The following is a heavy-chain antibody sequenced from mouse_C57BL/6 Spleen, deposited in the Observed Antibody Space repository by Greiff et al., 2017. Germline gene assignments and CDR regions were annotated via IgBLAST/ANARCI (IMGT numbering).Heavy chain of an antibody. CDR3: ARGGNDGPDY. CDR2: IYTSDSET. V-gene: IGHV1-61*01. CDR1: GYTFTSYW. D-gene: IGHD2-3*01. J-gene: IGHJ2*01. Sequence: QVQLQQPGAELVRPGSSVKLSCKASGYTFTSYWMDWVKQRPGQGLEWIGNIYTSDSETHYNQKFKDKATLTVDKSSSTAYMQLSSLTSEDSAVYYCARGGNDGPDYWGQGTTLTVSS.